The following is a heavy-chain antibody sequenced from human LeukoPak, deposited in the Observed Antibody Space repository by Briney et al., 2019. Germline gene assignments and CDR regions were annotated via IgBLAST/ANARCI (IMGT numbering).Heavy chain of an antibody. CDR1: GYTFTGYY. CDR3: SRRGATSAFDI. Sequence: GASVKVSCKASGYTFTGYYMHWVRQAPGQGLEWMGWINPNSGNTNYAQKLQGRVTMTTDTSTSTAYMELRSLRSDDTAVYYCSRRGATSAFDIWGQGTMVTVSS. CDR2: INPNSGNT. J-gene: IGHJ3*02. D-gene: IGHD3-10*01. V-gene: IGHV1-18*04.